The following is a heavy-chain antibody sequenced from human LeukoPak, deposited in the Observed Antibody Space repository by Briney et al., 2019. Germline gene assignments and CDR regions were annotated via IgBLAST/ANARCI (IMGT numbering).Heavy chain of an antibody. CDR3: QKTAYEILTGYCS. V-gene: IGHV4-39*01. J-gene: IGHJ4*02. CDR2: IYYSGST. D-gene: IGHD3-9*01. Sequence: SETLSLTCTVSGGSISSSSYYWAWIRQPPGTGLEWLGSIYYSGSTYDIPSLKSRVTISVDTSKNQFSLKLSSVTAADTVFFFKQKTAYEILTGYCSWGQGTLVTVSS. CDR1: GGSISSSSYY.